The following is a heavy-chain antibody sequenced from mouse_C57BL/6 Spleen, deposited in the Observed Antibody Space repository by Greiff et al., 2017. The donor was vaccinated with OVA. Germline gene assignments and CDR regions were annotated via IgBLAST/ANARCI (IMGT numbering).Heavy chain of an antibody. CDR2: IDPSDSET. CDR1: GYTFTSYW. CDR3: ARAGSNYDYFDY. V-gene: IGHV1-52*01. D-gene: IGHD2-5*01. J-gene: IGHJ2*01. Sequence: QVQLQQPGAELVRPGSSVKLSCKASGYTFTSYWMHWVKQRPIQGLEWIGNIDPSDSETHYNQKFKDKATLTVDKSSSTAYMQLSSLTSEDSAVYYGARAGSNYDYFDYWGKGTTLTVSS.